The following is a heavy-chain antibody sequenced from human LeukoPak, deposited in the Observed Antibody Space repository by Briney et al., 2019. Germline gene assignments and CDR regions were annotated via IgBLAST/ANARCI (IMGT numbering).Heavy chain of an antibody. CDR3: AKDGDSSGWYGGY. CDR1: GFTFSSYA. Sequence: GGSLRLSCAASGFTFSSYAMSWVRQAPGKGLEWVSAISGSGGSTYYADSVKGRFTISRNNSKNTLYLQMNRLRAEDTAEDYCAKDGDSSGWYGGYWGQGTLVTVSS. CDR2: ISGSGGST. D-gene: IGHD6-19*01. J-gene: IGHJ4*02. V-gene: IGHV3-23*01.